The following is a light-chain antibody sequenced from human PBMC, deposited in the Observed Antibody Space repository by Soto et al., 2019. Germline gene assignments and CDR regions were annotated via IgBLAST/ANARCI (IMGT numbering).Light chain of an antibody. CDR3: AAWDDSLTGPV. V-gene: IGLV2-8*01. CDR1: SSDVGAYDY. J-gene: IGLJ1*01. CDR2: EIN. Sequence: QSVLTQPPSASGSPGQSVTISCTGTSSDVGAYDYVSWYQQHPGKAPKLMIYEINKRPSGVPDRFSGSKSGTSASLAISGLQSEDEADYYCAAWDDSLTGPVFGTGTKSPS.